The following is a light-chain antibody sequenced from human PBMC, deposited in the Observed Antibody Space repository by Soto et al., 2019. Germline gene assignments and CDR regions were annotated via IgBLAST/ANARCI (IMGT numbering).Light chain of an antibody. CDR1: QSVSSN. CDR2: GAS. CDR3: QQYDNWWT. Sequence: EIVMTQSPATLSVYPGERATLSCRASQSVSSNLAWYQQKPGQAPRLLIYGASTRATGIPARFSGSGSGTEFILTISSLQSEDFAVYYCQQYDNWWTFGQGTRVDIK. V-gene: IGKV3-15*01. J-gene: IGKJ1*01.